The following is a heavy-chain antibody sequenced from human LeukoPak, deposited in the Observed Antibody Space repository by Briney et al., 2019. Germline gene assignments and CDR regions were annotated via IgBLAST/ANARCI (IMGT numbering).Heavy chain of an antibody. V-gene: IGHV1-8*01. D-gene: IGHD3-10*01. CDR2: MNPNSGNT. CDR1: GYTFTSYD. Sequence: ASVTVSCKASGYTFTSYDIYWVQQATGQGLEWMGWMNPNSGNTGYAQKFQGRVTMTRNTSISTAYMELSSLRSEDTAVYYCARGRVHELLYLCYWGQGTLVTVSS. CDR3: ARGRVHELLYLCY. J-gene: IGHJ4*02.